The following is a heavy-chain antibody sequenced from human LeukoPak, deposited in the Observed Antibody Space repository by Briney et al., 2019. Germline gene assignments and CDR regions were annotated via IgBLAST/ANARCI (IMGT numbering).Heavy chain of an antibody. J-gene: IGHJ4*02. CDR1: GGSISSYY. D-gene: IGHD6-25*01. V-gene: IGHV4-59*01. Sequence: SGTLSLTCTVSGGSISSYYWSWIRQPPGKGLEWIGYIYYSGSTNYNPSLKSRVTISVDTSKNQFSLKLSSVTAADTAVYYCASAIAADYFDYWGQGTLVTVSS. CDR2: IYYSGST. CDR3: ASAIAADYFDY.